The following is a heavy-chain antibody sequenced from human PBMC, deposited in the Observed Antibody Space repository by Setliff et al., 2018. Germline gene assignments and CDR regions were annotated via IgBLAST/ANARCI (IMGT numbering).Heavy chain of an antibody. CDR1: GFTFSTYA. Sequence: GSLRLSCAASGFTFSTYAVSWARQAPGKGLEWVSSISGSGSSAYYADSVKGRFTISRDNPKNTLFLQMNSLRAEDTAVYYCAKDRYCGGGSCLKDFEYWGQGTLVTVSS. CDR2: ISGSGSSA. D-gene: IGHD2-15*01. V-gene: IGHV3-23*01. J-gene: IGHJ4*02. CDR3: AKDRYCGGGSCLKDFEY.